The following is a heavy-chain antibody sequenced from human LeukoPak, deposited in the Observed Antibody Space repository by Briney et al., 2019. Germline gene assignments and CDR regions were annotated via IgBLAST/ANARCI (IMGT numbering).Heavy chain of an antibody. J-gene: IGHJ5*02. Sequence: GASVKVSCKVSGYTLTELSMHWVRQAPGKGLEWMGGFDPEDGETIYAQKFQGRVTMTEDTSTDTAYMELSSLRSEDTAVYYCATGPSSGSYYDWFDPWGQGTLVTVSS. CDR2: FDPEDGET. D-gene: IGHD1-26*01. V-gene: IGHV1-24*01. CDR3: ATGPSSGSYYDWFDP. CDR1: GYTLTELS.